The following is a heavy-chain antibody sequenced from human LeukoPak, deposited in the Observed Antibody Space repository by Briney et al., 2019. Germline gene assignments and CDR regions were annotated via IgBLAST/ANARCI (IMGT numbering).Heavy chain of an antibody. CDR2: IHQNGGAE. D-gene: IGHD3-3*01. CDR1: GFTVSNYW. V-gene: IGHV3-7*01. J-gene: IGHJ3*02. Sequence: PGGSLRLSCAASGFTVSNYWMSWVRQAPGEGLEWVACIHQNGGAEYYVDSVKGRFTISRDNSKNTLYLQMNSLRAEDTAVYYCAKDQSGGGVAFDIWGQGTMVTVTS. CDR3: AKDQSGGGVAFDI.